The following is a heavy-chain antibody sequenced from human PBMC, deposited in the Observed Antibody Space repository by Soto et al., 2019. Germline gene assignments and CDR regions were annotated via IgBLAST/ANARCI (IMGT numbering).Heavy chain of an antibody. J-gene: IGHJ3*02. CDR2: ISYDGSNK. V-gene: IGHV3-30*18. CDR1: GFTFSSYG. Sequence: QVQLVESGGGVVQPGRSLRLSCAASGFTFSSYGMHWVRQAPGKGLEWVAVISYDGSNKYYADSVKGRFTISRDYSKNTLYLQMNRLRAEDTAVYYCAKDRALLRFLEWLLDDAFDIWGQGTMVTVSS. D-gene: IGHD3-3*01. CDR3: AKDRALLRFLEWLLDDAFDI.